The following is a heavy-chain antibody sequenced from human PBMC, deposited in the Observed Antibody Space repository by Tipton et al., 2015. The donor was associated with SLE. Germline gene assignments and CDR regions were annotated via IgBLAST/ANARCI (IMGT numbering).Heavy chain of an antibody. V-gene: IGHV4-59*12. Sequence: LRLSCTVSGVSIATYYWTWIRQPPGKGLEWIGYIYYSGSTKYNPSLKSRVTISVDTSKNQFSLKLSSVTAADTAVYYCVRELDTFEVWGPGTLVTVSS. CDR1: GVSIATYY. CDR2: IYYSGST. J-gene: IGHJ3*01. CDR3: VRELDTFEV.